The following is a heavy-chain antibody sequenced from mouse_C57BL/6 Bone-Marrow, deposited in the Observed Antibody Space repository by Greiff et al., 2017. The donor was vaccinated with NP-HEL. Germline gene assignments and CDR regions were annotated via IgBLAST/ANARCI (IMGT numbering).Heavy chain of an antibody. V-gene: IGHV14-3*01. J-gene: IGHJ2*01. CDR1: GFNIKNTY. CDR3: ARFLITTVVADYFDY. Sequence: DVKLQESVAELVRPGASVKLSCTASGFNIKNTYMHWVKQRPEQGLEWIGRIDPANGNTKYAPKFQGKATITADTSSNTAYLQLSSLTSEDTAIYYCARFLITTVVADYFDYWGQGTTLTVSS. CDR2: IDPANGNT. D-gene: IGHD1-1*01.